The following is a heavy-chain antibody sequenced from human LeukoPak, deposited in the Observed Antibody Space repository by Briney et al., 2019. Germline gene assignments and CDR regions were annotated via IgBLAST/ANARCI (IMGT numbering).Heavy chain of an antibody. Sequence: GASVKVSCKATGYTFTSNYIHWVRQAPGQGLDWMGTINPRGGSVSYAQKFQGRVTMTRDMSTSTVYMELSRLGLEDTAVYYCARDCDKSGWYGALDHWGQGALVTVSS. V-gene: IGHV1-46*01. D-gene: IGHD6-19*01. CDR2: INPRGGSV. J-gene: IGHJ4*02. CDR1: GYTFTSNY. CDR3: ARDCDKSGWYGALDH.